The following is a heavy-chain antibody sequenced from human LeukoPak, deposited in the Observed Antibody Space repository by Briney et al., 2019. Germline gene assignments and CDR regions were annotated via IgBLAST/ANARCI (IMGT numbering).Heavy chain of an antibody. J-gene: IGHJ5*02. CDR3: ARHPDRGIAAGTTYSGWFDP. V-gene: IGHV5-51*01. D-gene: IGHD6-13*01. CDR1: GYSFTSYW. CDR2: IYPGDSDT. Sequence: GESLKISCKGSGYSFTSYWIGWVRQMPGKGLEWMGIIYPGDSDTRYSPSFQGQVTISADKSVSTAYLQWSSLKASDTAMYYCARHPDRGIAAGTTYSGWFDPWGQGTLVTVSS.